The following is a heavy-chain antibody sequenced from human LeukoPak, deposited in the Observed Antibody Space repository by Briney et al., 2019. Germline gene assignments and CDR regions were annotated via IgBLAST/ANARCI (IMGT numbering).Heavy chain of an antibody. Sequence: SETLSLTCSVSGGSISSYYWSWIRRPPGKGLEWIGYIYYSGSANYSPSLKSRVTISVDTSKDELFLRLSSVTAADTAVYYCARDRGSLGGFDIWGQGTMVTVSS. CDR2: IYYSGSA. CDR3: ARDRGSLGGFDI. V-gene: IGHV4-59*01. CDR1: GGSISSYY. D-gene: IGHD1-26*01. J-gene: IGHJ3*02.